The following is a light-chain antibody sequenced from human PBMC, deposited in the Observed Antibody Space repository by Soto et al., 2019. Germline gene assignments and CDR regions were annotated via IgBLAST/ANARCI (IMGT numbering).Light chain of an antibody. CDR3: QHHNSYSQT. Sequence: DIQMTQSPPTLSASVGDRVTITCRASQSIRHYLAWYQQMPGKAPKLLIYGASTLQSGVPSRFSGSGSGTEFPLTISTLQPDDFGTYFCQHHNSYSQTFGQGTKVDIK. CDR1: QSIRHY. J-gene: IGKJ1*01. CDR2: GAS. V-gene: IGKV1-5*01.